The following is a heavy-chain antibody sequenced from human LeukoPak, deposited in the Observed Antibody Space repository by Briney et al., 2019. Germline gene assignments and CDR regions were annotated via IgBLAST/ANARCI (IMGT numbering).Heavy chain of an antibody. CDR3: ARDSGHFWGTMIVVVITDDAFDI. Sequence: GASVKVSCKASGYTFTSYGISWVRQAPGQGLEWMGWISAYNGNTNYAQKLQGRVTLTTDTSTSTAYMELRSLRSDDTAVYYCARDSGHFWGTMIVVVITDDAFDIWGQGTMVTVSS. CDR2: ISAYNGNT. D-gene: IGHD3-22*01. V-gene: IGHV1-18*01. J-gene: IGHJ3*02. CDR1: GYTFTSYG.